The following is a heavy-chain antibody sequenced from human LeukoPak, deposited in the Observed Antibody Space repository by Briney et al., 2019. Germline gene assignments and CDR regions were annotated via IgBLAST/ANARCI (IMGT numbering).Heavy chain of an antibody. CDR1: GGSISTSSYY. CDR2: IYYSGST. J-gene: IGHJ6*02. D-gene: IGHD1-26*01. CDR3: ARAVGGGSYYAGGYYYGMDV. Sequence: SETLSLTCTVSGGSISTSSYYWGWIRQPPGKGLEWIGSIYYSGSTYYNPSLKSRVTISVDTSKNQFSLKLSSVTAADTAVYYCARAVGGGSYYAGGYYYGMDVWGQGTTVTVSS. V-gene: IGHV4-39*01.